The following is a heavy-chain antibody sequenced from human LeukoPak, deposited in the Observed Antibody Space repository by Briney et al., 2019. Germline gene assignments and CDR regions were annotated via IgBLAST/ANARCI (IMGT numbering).Heavy chain of an antibody. V-gene: IGHV3-7*01. D-gene: IGHD6-13*01. CDR1: GFTFSTYW. CDR3: ARDSAGNDY. J-gene: IGHJ4*02. Sequence: TGGSLRLSCAASGFTFSTYWMSWVRQAPGKGLEWVANIKQDGSEKYYVDSVKGRSTISRDNAKNSLYLQMNSLRAEDTAMYYCARDSAGNDYWGQGTLVTVSS. CDR2: IKQDGSEK.